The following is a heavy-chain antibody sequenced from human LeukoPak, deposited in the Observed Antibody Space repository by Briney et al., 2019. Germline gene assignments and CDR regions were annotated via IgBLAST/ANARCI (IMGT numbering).Heavy chain of an antibody. CDR2: IHSDGTT. V-gene: IGHV3-53*01. CDR3: ARGLCGGDCYDY. Sequence: GGSLRLSCAASEFSVSSNYMTWVRQAPGKGLEWVSVIHSDGTTNYADSVRGRFTISTDNFKNSLFLQMNSLRAEDTAVYYCARGLCGGDCYDYWGQGTLVTVSS. CDR1: EFSVSSNY. D-gene: IGHD2-21*01. J-gene: IGHJ4*02.